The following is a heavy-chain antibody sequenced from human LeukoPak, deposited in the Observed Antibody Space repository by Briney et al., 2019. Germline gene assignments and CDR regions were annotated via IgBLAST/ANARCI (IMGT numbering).Heavy chain of an antibody. D-gene: IGHD3-3*01. CDR3: ARDQSRYDFWSGYSYGMDV. J-gene: IGHJ6*02. CDR1: GGSISSYY. CDR2: IYYSGST. Sequence: ASETLSLTCTVSGGSISSYYWSWIRRPPGKGLEWIGYIYYSGSTNYNPSLKSRVTISVDTSRNQFSLKLSSVTAADTAVYYCARDQSRYDFWSGYSYGMDVWGQGTTVTVSS. V-gene: IGHV4-59*01.